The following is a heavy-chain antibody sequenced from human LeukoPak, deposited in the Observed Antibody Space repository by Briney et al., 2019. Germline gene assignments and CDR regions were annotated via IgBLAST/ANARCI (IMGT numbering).Heavy chain of an antibody. CDR3: ARNVGWYAHDT. CDR2: IYGSGST. CDR1: GDSLSSQY. Sequence: SETLSLTCTVSGDSLSSQYWSWIRQPPGKGLEWIGYIYGSGSTNYDPSLKSRVSIPEDTSKNHFSLKLTSVTAADTAVYYCARNVGWYAHDTWGQGTLVTVSS. J-gene: IGHJ5*02. D-gene: IGHD6-19*01. V-gene: IGHV4-59*08.